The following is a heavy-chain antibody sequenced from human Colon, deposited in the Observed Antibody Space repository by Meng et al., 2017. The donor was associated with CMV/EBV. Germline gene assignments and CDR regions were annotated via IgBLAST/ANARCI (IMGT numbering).Heavy chain of an antibody. CDR3: VRRSYRGQDDY. J-gene: IGHJ4*02. CDR2: IYWDDDT. D-gene: IGHD5-12*01. V-gene: IGHV2-5*02. CDR1: GFPFTHEKAG. Sequence: KHYGTTLVKPSQTPPLPCPFTGFPFTHEKAGVGWTSPPPGQALEWLGLIYWDDDTCYSPSLKTRLTITRDTSKSQVILTMTNMDPADTATYYRVRRSYRGQDDYWGQGALVTVSS.